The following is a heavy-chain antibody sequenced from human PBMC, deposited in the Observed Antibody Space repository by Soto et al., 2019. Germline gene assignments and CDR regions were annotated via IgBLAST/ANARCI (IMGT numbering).Heavy chain of an antibody. CDR2: THYSGGA. CDR1: GGSFSDYY. D-gene: IGHD2-8*01. V-gene: IGHV4-59*08. CDR3: ASGRPSTDCPSGVCYPVAGYFYMDV. Sequence: QVQLHESGPGLVKPSETLSLTCTVSGGSFSDYYWSWIRQPPGKGLEWVGYTHYSGGAIYSPSLKSRVIMSVDTSKKQISLRLNSVTAADTAVYYCASGRPSTDCPSGVCYPVAGYFYMDVWGKGTVVSVSS. J-gene: IGHJ6*03.